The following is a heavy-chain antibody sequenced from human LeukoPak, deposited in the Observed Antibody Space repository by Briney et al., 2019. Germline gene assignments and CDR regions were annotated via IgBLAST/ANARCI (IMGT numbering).Heavy chain of an antibody. CDR1: GFTFSRYS. D-gene: IGHD6-19*01. CDR3: ARDSGSGWIDY. V-gene: IGHV3-21*01. Sequence: PGGSVRLSRAASGFTFSRYSMNWVRQARGKGLEGVSSIPNSSSYIYYADSVKCRLPISRDNAKNSLYLEMNSLRGEDTAVYYCARDSGSGWIDYWGQGTLVTVSS. CDR2: IPNSSSYI. J-gene: IGHJ4*02.